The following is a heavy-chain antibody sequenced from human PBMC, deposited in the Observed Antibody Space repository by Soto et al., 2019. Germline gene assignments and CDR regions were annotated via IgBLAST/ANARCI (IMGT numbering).Heavy chain of an antibody. CDR2: ISYDGSNK. J-gene: IGHJ6*02. Sequence: QVQLVESGGGVVQPGRSLRLSCAASGFTFSSYAMHWVRQAPGKGLEWVAVISYDGSNKYYADSVKGRFTISRDNSKNTLYLQMNGLRAEDTAVYYWASGSSGWYARFFYYYCRDVWGQGTTVTVSS. CDR1: GFTFSSYA. V-gene: IGHV3-30-3*01. CDR3: ASGSSGWYARFFYYYCRDV. D-gene: IGHD6-19*01.